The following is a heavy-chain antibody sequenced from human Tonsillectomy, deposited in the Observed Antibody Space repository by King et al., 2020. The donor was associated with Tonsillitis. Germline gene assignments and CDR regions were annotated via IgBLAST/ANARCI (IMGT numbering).Heavy chain of an antibody. J-gene: IGHJ4*02. D-gene: IGHD3-22*01. V-gene: IGHV2-5*02. Sequence: TLKESGPTLVKPTQTLTLTCTFSGLSLSTSEEGVGWIRQPPGKALEWLGVIYWDYDKRYSPSLKSRLTITKDTSKNQVVLTMTNMDPVDTGTYYCAHRLAYHDRNYFDYWGQGTLVTVSS. CDR1: GLSLSTSEEG. CDR2: IYWDYDK. CDR3: AHRLAYHDRNYFDY.